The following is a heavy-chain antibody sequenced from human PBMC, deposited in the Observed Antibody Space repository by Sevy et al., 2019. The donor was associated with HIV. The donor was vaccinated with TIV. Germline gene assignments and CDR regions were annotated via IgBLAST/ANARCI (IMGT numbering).Heavy chain of an antibody. CDR3: AKDHRIVVAGTVAFDI. Sequence: GGSLRLSCAASGFTFSTYHMSWVRQAPGKGLEWVSAISGSGSDTYYGDSVKGRFTISRDNSKNTLHLQMNSLRAEDTATYFCAKDHRIVVAGTVAFDIWGQGTMVTVSS. CDR1: GFTFSTYH. V-gene: IGHV3-23*01. D-gene: IGHD6-19*01. CDR2: ISGSGSDT. J-gene: IGHJ3*02.